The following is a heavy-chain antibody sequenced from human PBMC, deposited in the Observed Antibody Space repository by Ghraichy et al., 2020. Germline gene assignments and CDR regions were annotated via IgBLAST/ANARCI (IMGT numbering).Heavy chain of an antibody. CDR1: GFTFDDYA. V-gene: IGHV3-9*01. J-gene: IGHJ6*02. CDR2: ISWNSGSI. CDR3: AKDISRWSYNWNDCGMDV. Sequence: GGSLGLSCAASGFTFDDYAMHWVRQAPGKGLEWVSGISWNSGSIGYADSVKGRFTISRDNAKNSLYLQMNSLRAEDTALYYCAKDISRWSYNWNDCGMDVWGQGTTVTVSS. D-gene: IGHD1-20*01.